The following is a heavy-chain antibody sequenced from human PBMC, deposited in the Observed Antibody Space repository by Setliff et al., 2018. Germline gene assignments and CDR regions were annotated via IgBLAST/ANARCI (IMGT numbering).Heavy chain of an antibody. CDR2: LHTSGST. Sequence: SETLSLTCAVSGGSISSGSYYWSWIRQPAGKGLEWVGRLHTSGSTNYNPSLKSRVTISVDTSRNQFSLKLSSLTAADTALYFCAREVAGTYHYFDPWGQGTLVTVSS. J-gene: IGHJ5*02. CDR3: AREVAGTYHYFDP. D-gene: IGHD6-19*01. CDR1: GGSISSGSYY. V-gene: IGHV4-61*02.